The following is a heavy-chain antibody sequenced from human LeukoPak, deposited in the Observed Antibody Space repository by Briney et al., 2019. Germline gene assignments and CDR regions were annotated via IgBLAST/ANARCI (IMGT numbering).Heavy chain of an antibody. D-gene: IGHD4-17*01. V-gene: IGHV1-69*04. CDR1: GGTFSSYA. Sequence: EASVKVSCKASGGTFSSYAISWVRQAPGQGLEWMGRIIPILGIANYAQKFQGRVTITADKSTSTAYMELSSLRSDDTAVYYCARVREAPVTTVTTIDYWGQGTLVTVSS. CDR2: IIPILGIA. J-gene: IGHJ4*02. CDR3: ARVREAPVTTVTTIDY.